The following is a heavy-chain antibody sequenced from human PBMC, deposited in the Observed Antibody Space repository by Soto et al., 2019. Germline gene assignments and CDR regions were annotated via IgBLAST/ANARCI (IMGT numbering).Heavy chain of an antibody. CDR3: ARAQDTAMQYYYYYYGMDV. CDR1: GYTFTGYY. V-gene: IGHV1-2*02. D-gene: IGHD5-18*01. CDR2: INPNSGGT. J-gene: IGHJ6*02. Sequence: ASVKVSCKASGYTFTGYYMYWVRQAPGQGLEWMGWINPNSGGTKYAEKFQGRVTMTRGTSISTASMELSRLRSDDTAVYYCARAQDTAMQYYYYYYGMDVWGQGTTVTVSS.